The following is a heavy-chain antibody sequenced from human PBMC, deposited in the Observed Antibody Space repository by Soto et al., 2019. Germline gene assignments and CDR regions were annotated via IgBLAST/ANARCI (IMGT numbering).Heavy chain of an antibody. CDR2: IYPDDSDT. CDR3: AGKEYNGPPTFDC. J-gene: IGHJ4*02. V-gene: IGHV5-51*01. Sequence: ESLKISCQASGYRFSNYWIDWVRQMPGKGLEWLGIIYPDDSDTRYSPSFQGQVTISVDKSISNAYLQWSSLKASETAIYYGAGKEYNGPPTFDCLGPGDLVTGSS. CDR1: GYRFSNYW. D-gene: IGHD5-12*01.